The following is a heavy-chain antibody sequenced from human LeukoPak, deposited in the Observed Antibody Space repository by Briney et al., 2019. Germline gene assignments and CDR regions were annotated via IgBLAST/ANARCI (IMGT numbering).Heavy chain of an antibody. J-gene: IGHJ6*03. CDR3: ARDLGSGSPDYYYMDV. D-gene: IGHD3-3*01. CDR1: GDSMSSTVYQ. CDR2: IYYSGTT. Sequence: SETLSLTCTVSGDSMSSTVYQWGWIRQPPGKGLKWVGGIYYSGTTYYNPSLKSRVTISVDTSRNQFSLNLTSVTAADTAVYYCARDLGSGSPDYYYMDVWGKGTTVIVSS. V-gene: IGHV4-39*07.